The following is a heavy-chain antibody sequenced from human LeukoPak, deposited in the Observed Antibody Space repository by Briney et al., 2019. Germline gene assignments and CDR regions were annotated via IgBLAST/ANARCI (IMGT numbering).Heavy chain of an antibody. D-gene: IGHD1-26*01. V-gene: IGHV3-30*01. CDR3: ASGAPIPSDKYYFDY. Sequence: GRSLRLSCAASGFTFRSYAMHWVRPAPGKGLEWVAVISYDGSEKYYADSVKGRFTISRDNSKNTVFVQMNSLRGEDTAVYYCASGAPIPSDKYYFDYWGQGTLVTVSS. J-gene: IGHJ4*02. CDR1: GFTFRSYA. CDR2: ISYDGSEK.